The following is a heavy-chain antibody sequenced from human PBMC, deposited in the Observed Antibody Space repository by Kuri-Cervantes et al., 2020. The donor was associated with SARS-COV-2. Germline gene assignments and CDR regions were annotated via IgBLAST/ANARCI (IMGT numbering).Heavy chain of an antibody. Sequence: GESLKISCAASGFTFSSYAMSWVRQAPGKGLEWVSAISGSGGSTYYADSVKGRFTISRDNSKNTLYPQMNSLRAEDTAVYYCAKDISSGYYFDAFDIWGQGTMVTVSS. CDR3: AKDISSGYYFDAFDI. CDR1: GFTFSSYA. J-gene: IGHJ3*02. CDR2: ISGSGGST. D-gene: IGHD3-22*01. V-gene: IGHV3-23*01.